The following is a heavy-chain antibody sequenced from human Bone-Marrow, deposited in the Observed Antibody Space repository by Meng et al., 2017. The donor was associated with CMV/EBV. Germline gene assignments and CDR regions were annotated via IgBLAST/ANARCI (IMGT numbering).Heavy chain of an antibody. Sequence: LRLSCTVSGGSISSGGYYWSWIRQHPGKGLEWIGYIYYSGSTYYNPSLKSRVTISVDTSKNQFSLKLSSVTAADTAVYYCARDGDYGGNSGALNWYFDLWGRGTLVTVSS. CDR3: ARDGDYGGNSGALNWYFDL. D-gene: IGHD4-23*01. CDR2: IYYSGST. CDR1: GGSISSGGYY. J-gene: IGHJ2*01. V-gene: IGHV4-31*03.